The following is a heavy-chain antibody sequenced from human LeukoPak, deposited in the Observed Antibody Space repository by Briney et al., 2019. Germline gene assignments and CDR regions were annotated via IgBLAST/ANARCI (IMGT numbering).Heavy chain of an antibody. V-gene: IGHV3-33*08. CDR2: IWYDGSKK. CDR3: ARWGGDYSAFDI. D-gene: IGHD4-17*01. CDR1: GFTFSSYA. J-gene: IGHJ3*02. Sequence: GGSLRLSCAASGFTFSSYAMHWVRQAPGKGLEWVAVIWYDGSKKYHADPVKGRFTISRDNSKNTLYLQMNSLRAEDTAVYYCARWGGDYSAFDIWGQGTMVTVSS.